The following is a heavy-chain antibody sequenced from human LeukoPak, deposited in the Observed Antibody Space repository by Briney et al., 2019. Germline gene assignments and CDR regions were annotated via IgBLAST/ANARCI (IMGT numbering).Heavy chain of an antibody. J-gene: IGHJ4*02. CDR1: GFTFSSYG. CDR2: ISYDGSNI. D-gene: IGHD6-19*01. CDR3: AKVGAQQWLEIDY. Sequence: PGGSLRLSCAASGFTFSSYGMHWVRQAPGKGLEWVAVISYDGSNIYYADSVKGRFTISRDDSKNTLYLQMNSLRAEDTAVYYCAKVGAQQWLEIDYWGQGTLVTVSS. V-gene: IGHV3-30*18.